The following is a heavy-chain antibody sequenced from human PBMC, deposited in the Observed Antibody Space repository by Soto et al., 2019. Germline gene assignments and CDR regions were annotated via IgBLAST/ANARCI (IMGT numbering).Heavy chain of an antibody. V-gene: IGHV3-15*01. D-gene: IGHD2-21*02. J-gene: IGHJ4*02. CDR2: IKSKTDGGTA. CDR1: GFTFSNAW. CDR3: TTLGVTLRTPTGFDY. Sequence: GGSLRLSCAASGFTFSNAWMSWVRQAPGKGLEWVGRIKSKTDGGTADYAAPVKGRFTISRDDSKNTLYLQMNSLKTEDTAVYYCTTLGVTLRTPTGFDYWGQGTLVTVSS.